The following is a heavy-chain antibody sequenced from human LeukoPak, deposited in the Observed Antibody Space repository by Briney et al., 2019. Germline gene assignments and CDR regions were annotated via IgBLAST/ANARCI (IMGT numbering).Heavy chain of an antibody. Sequence: ASVKVSCKASGYTFTDYYLQWVRQAPGQGLEWMGWINPNSGGTNSAQKFQGRVTMTRDTSVSTAYMELSRLRSDDTAVYYCARDHCTSSGCYEYYYYGMDVWGQGTAVTVSS. CDR3: ARDHCTSSGCYEYYYYGMDV. J-gene: IGHJ6*02. D-gene: IGHD2-2*01. V-gene: IGHV1-2*02. CDR1: GYTFTDYY. CDR2: INPNSGGT.